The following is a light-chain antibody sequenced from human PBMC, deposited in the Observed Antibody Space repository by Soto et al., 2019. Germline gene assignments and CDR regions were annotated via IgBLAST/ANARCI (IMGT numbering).Light chain of an antibody. Sequence: QSALTQPHSASGSAGQSVTISCTGTSTDVGGYNYVSWYQQHPGKAPKLMIYEVSKRPSGVPDRFSGSKSGNTASLTVSGLQAEDEADYYCSSYAGNNIHYVFGTGTKVTVL. J-gene: IGLJ1*01. CDR3: SSYAGNNIHYV. V-gene: IGLV2-8*01. CDR1: STDVGGYNY. CDR2: EVS.